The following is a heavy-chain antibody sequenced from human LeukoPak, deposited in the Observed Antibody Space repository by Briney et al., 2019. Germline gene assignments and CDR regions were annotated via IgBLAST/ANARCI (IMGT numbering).Heavy chain of an antibody. J-gene: IGHJ6*03. CDR2: IIPIFGTA. Sequence: SVKVSCKASGGTFSSYAISWVRQAPGQGLEWMGGIIPIFGTANYAQKFQGRVTITTDESTSTAYMELSSLRSEDTAVYYCARGTLGVPAAIGLGCYYYMDVWGKGTTVTVSS. V-gene: IGHV1-69*05. CDR3: ARGTLGVPAAIGLGCYYYMDV. CDR1: GGTFSSYA. D-gene: IGHD2-2*01.